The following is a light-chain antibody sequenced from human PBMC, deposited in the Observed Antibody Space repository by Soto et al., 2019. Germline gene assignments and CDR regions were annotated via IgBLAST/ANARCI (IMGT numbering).Light chain of an antibody. J-gene: IGKJ4*01. CDR2: HAS. Sequence: DIQMTQSPSTLSASVGDRVTITFLAIHSISSWLAWYQQKPGKAPKLLIYHASSLESGVPSRFSGSGSGTDFTLTISSLEPEDFAVYYCQQYGSSPPGLTFGGGTKVDIK. CDR3: QQYGSSPPGLT. CDR1: HSISSW. V-gene: IGKV1-5*01.